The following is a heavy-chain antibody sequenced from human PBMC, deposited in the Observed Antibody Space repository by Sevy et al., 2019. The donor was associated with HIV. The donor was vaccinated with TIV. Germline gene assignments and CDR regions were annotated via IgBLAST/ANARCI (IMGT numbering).Heavy chain of an antibody. CDR2: INAGNGNT. V-gene: IGHV1-3*01. D-gene: IGHD5-12*01. CDR3: ARQGRYSGYDFYGMDV. Sequence: ASMKVSCKASGYTFTSYAMHWVRQAPGQRLEWMGWINAGNGNTKYSQKFQGRVTITRDTSASTAYMELSSLRSEDTAVYYCARQGRYSGYDFYGMDVWGQGTTVTVSS. J-gene: IGHJ6*02. CDR1: GYTFTSYA.